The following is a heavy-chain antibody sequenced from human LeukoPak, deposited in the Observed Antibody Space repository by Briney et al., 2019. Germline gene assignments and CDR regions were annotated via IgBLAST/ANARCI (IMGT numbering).Heavy chain of an antibody. CDR3: ARDSSDTAMVTGFDY. CDR1: GFTFSSYA. Sequence: GGSLRLSCAASGFTFSSYAMSWVRQAPGKGREGVSAISGSGGSTYYADSVKGRFTISRDNAKNSLYLQMNSLRAEDTAVYYCARDSSDTAMVTGFDYWGQGTLVTVSS. V-gene: IGHV3-23*01. CDR2: ISGSGGST. J-gene: IGHJ4*02. D-gene: IGHD5-18*01.